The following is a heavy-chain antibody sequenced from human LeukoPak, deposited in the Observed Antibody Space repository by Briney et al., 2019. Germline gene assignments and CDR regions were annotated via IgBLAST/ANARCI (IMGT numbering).Heavy chain of an antibody. D-gene: IGHD6-13*01. J-gene: IGHJ4*02. CDR1: GGSFSDYY. Sequence: SETLSLTCAVFGGSFSDYYWSWIRQSPGKGLEWIGEIKHTGDTDYIPSLMSRVTMSIDTAKRQFSLRLTSVTAADTAVYYCARIPRPSYIAAAHNFDYWGQGTLVTVSS. CDR3: ARIPRPSYIAAAHNFDY. V-gene: IGHV4-34*01. CDR2: IKHTGDT.